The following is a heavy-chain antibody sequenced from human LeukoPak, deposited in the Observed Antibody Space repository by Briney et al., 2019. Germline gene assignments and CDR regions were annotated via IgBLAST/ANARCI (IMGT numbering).Heavy chain of an antibody. V-gene: IGHV3-21*01. J-gene: IGHJ5*02. CDR3: ARGSGREEIWFDP. CDR1: GFTFSSYE. Sequence: GGSLRLSCAASGFTFSSYEMNWVRQAPGKGLEWVSSISSSSSYIYYADSVKGRFTISRDNAKNSLYLQMNSLRAEDTAVYYCARGSGREEIWFDPWGQGTLVTVSS. D-gene: IGHD1-26*01. CDR2: ISSSSSYI.